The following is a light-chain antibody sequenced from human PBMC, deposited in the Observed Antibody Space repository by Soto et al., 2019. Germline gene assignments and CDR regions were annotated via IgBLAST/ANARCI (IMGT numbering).Light chain of an antibody. CDR1: QSVGSSY. J-gene: IGKJ3*01. CDR3: QQYGSSPFT. Sequence: EIVLTQSPGTLSLSPGERATLSCRASQSVGSSYLAWYQQKPGQAPRLLIYGASSGATGIPDRFSGSGSGTDFTLTISRLEPEDFAVYYCQQYGSSPFTFGPGTKVDIK. CDR2: GAS. V-gene: IGKV3-20*01.